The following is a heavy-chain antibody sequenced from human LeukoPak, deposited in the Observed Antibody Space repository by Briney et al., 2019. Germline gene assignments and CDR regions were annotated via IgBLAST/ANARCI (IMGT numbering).Heavy chain of an antibody. V-gene: IGHV4-61*02. CDR3: ARERMDTATFYYYYYYMDV. CDR1: GGSISSGSYY. Sequence: PSETLSLTCTVSGGSISSGSYYWSWIRQPAGKGLEWIGRIYTSGSTNYNPSLKSRVTISVDTSKNQFSLKLSSVTAADTAVYYCARERMDTATFYYYYYYMDVWGKGTTVTISS. J-gene: IGHJ6*03. D-gene: IGHD5-18*01. CDR2: IYTSGST.